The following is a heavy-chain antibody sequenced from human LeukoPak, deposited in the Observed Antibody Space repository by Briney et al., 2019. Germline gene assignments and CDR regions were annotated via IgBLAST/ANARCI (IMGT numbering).Heavy chain of an antibody. Sequence: SVKVSCKASGGTLSSYAISWVRQAPGQGLEWMGGIIPIFGTANYAQKFQGRVTITADESTSTAYMELSSLRSEDTAVYYCAREWRYCSSTSCSGFDYWGQGTLVTVSS. CDR2: IIPIFGTA. J-gene: IGHJ4*02. D-gene: IGHD2-2*01. V-gene: IGHV1-69*13. CDR1: GGTLSSYA. CDR3: AREWRYCSSTSCSGFDY.